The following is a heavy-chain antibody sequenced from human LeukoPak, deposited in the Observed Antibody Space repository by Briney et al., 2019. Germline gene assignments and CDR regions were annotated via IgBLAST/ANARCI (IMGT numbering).Heavy chain of an antibody. CDR3: ATSEGY. J-gene: IGHJ4*02. Sequence: GGSLRLSCAASGFTLNTHWMSWVRQAPGKGLEWVANIKQDGRDTYYEDSVKGRFTISRDNAKNSLNLQMNSLRAEDTAMYYCATSEGYWGQGTLVTVSS. CDR2: IKQDGRDT. V-gene: IGHV3-7*03. CDR1: GFTLNTHW.